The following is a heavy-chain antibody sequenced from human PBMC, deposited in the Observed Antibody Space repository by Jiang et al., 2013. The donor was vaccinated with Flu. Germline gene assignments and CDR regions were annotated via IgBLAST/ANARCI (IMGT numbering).Heavy chain of an antibody. CDR1: IPPLAATA. D-gene: IGHD3-10*01. CDR2: IGGSGDSK. Sequence: GLVQPGGSLRPRPVAAYWIPPLAATAMSWVRQAPGKGLEWVSAIGGSGDSKYYADSVKGRFTISRDNSKNTLYLQMNSLRAEDTAVYYCAKALTMVRGVHPYYFDYWGQGTLVTVSS. J-gene: IGHJ4*02. CDR3: AKALTMVRGVHPYYFDY. V-gene: IGHV3-23*01.